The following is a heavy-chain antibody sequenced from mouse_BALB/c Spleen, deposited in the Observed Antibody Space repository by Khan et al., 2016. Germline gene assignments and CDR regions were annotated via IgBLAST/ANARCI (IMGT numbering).Heavy chain of an antibody. CDR2: INYSGET. CDR1: GYSITSDYA. V-gene: IGHV3-2*02. D-gene: IGHD1-1*02. Sequence: EVQLQESGPGLVKPSQSLSLTCTVTGYSITSDYAWNWIRQFPGNKLEWMGYINYSGETHYKPSLKSLIPITRDSSKKHFFLHFTSVTAEDTATYYCAREDYSWFAYWGQGTLVTVSA. J-gene: IGHJ3*01. CDR3: AREDYSWFAY.